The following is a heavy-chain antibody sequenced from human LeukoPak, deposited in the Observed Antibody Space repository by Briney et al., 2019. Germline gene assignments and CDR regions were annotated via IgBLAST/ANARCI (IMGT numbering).Heavy chain of an antibody. J-gene: IGHJ5*02. Sequence: ASVKVSCKASGYTITNNYMHSVRQAPGQGLEWMGEINPSGTGTSYAQKFQGRITMSRDTSTSTVYMELSSLRSEDTAFYYCATDHSMANTAWWFDPWGQGTLVTVSS. CDR2: INPSGTGT. CDR1: GYTITNNY. CDR3: ATDHSMANTAWWFDP. D-gene: IGHD5-24*01. V-gene: IGHV1-46*01.